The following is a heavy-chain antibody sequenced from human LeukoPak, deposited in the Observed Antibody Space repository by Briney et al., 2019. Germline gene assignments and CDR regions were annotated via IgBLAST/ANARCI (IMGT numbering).Heavy chain of an antibody. CDR2: ISSSSSYI. V-gene: IGHV3-21*01. CDR3: ARDNGMGFDY. Sequence: PGGSLRLSCAASGFTVSSNYMSWVRQAPGKGLEWVSSISSSSSYIYYADSVKGRFTISRDNAKNSLYLQMNSLRAEDTAVYYCARDNGMGFDYWGQGTLVTVSS. CDR1: GFTVSSNY. D-gene: IGHD1-14*01. J-gene: IGHJ4*02.